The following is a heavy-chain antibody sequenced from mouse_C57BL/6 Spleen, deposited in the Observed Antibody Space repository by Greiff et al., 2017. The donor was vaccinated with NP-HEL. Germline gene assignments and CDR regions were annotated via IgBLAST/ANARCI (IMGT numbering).Heavy chain of an antibody. Sequence: VQLQQSGPELVKPGASVKISCKASGYAFSSSWMNWVKQRPGKGLEWIGRIYPGDGDTNYNGKFKGKATLTADKSSSTAYMQLSSLTSEDSAVYFCARGRTLFDYWGQGTTLTVSS. V-gene: IGHV1-82*01. CDR1: GYAFSSSW. CDR3: ARGRTLFDY. CDR2: IYPGDGDT. J-gene: IGHJ2*01.